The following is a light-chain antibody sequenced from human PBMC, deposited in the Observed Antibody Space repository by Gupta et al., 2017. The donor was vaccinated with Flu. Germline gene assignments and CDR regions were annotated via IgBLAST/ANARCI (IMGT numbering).Light chain of an antibody. V-gene: IGLV3-1*01. Sequence: SYELTQPPSVSMSPGQTASITCSGHPLGNKYVSWYQQKPGQSPVMVIYQDSRRPSAIPVRFAGSNFGNTATLTISETEPEYEADYYCSANGVFGGGTKLTVL. CDR1: PLGNKY. CDR2: QDS. J-gene: IGLJ3*02. CDR3: SANGV.